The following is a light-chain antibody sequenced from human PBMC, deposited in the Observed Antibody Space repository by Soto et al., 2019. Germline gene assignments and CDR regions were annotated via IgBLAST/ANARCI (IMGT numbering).Light chain of an antibody. CDR1: QSISSW. V-gene: IGKV1-5*03. Sequence: EIQMTQSPSTLSASVGDRVIITCRASQSISSWLAWYQQKPGKAPDLLIYRASTLKTGIPSRFSGSGSGTEFTLTISNLQPDDFATYYCQQYARASWTFGPGTKVEIK. CDR3: QQYARASWT. CDR2: RAS. J-gene: IGKJ1*01.